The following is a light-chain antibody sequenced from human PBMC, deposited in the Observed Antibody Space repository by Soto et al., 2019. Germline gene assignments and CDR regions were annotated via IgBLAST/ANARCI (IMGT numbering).Light chain of an antibody. CDR3: CSYAGSFVV. Sequence: QSALTQPRSVSGSPGQSVTISCTGTSSDVGGYNYVSWYLHHPGKAPKVMIYDVNKRPSGVPDRFSGSKSDNTASLTISGLKAEDEADYYCCSYAGSFVVFGGGTKLTVL. CDR2: DVN. CDR1: SSDVGGYNY. J-gene: IGLJ2*01. V-gene: IGLV2-11*01.